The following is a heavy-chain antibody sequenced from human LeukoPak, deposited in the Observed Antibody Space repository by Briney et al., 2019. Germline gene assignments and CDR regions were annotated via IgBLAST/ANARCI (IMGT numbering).Heavy chain of an antibody. D-gene: IGHD6-13*01. Sequence: GGSLRLSCAASGFTFSSYAMGWVRQAPGKGLEWVSSITASGGSTEDADSVKGRFTISRDNSKSTLFLQMTGLREEDTAVYFCGGRATNSWYDYWGQGTLVTVSS. V-gene: IGHV3-23*01. CDR2: ITASGGST. CDR1: GFTFSSYA. J-gene: IGHJ4*02. CDR3: GGRATNSWYDY.